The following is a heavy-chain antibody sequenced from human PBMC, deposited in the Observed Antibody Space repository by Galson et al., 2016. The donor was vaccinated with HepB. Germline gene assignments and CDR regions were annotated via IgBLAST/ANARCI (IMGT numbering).Heavy chain of an antibody. V-gene: IGHV3-64D*06. CDR1: GFTFRNQA. Sequence: SLRLSCAASGFTFRNQAMHWVRQAPGKGLEYVSAISSNGGDTYYADSVKGRFTISRDNSKNTLYLQMSSLRAEDTAVYYCVSLDDGSGTYHAGPFDYWGQGTLVTVAS. CDR3: VSLDDGSGTYHAGPFDY. J-gene: IGHJ4*02. D-gene: IGHD3-22*01. CDR2: ISSNGGDT.